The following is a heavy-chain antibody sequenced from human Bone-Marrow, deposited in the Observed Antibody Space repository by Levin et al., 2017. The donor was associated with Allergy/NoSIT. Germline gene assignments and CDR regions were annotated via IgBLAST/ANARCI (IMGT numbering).Heavy chain of an antibody. CDR2: VNRSGRT. V-gene: IGHV4-34*01. Sequence: SQTLSLTCAAYGQSFTESFWTWVRHSPGKGLQWIGEVNRSGRTTYSPSLQSRVVISIDTSKKQFSLTLTSVTAADTGVYFCARGRTGFGGLDVWGQGATVLVSS. CDR1: GQSFTESF. J-gene: IGHJ6*02. D-gene: IGHD3-10*01. CDR3: ARGRTGFGGLDV.